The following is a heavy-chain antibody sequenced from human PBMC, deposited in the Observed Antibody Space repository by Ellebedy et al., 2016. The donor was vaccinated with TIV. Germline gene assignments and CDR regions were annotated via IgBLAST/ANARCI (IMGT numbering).Heavy chain of an antibody. J-gene: IGHJ4*02. CDR1: GFTFSYYS. CDR2: ISHDGSNK. CDR3: ARGSSSRGYFDS. D-gene: IGHD6-13*01. V-gene: IGHV3-30-3*01. Sequence: GESLKISXAASGFTFSYYSMHWVRQAPGKGLEWVAVISHDGSNKYHAESVKGRFTISRDDSKNTPYLQMNTLRTEDTALYFCARGSSSRGYFDSWGQGTLVTVSS.